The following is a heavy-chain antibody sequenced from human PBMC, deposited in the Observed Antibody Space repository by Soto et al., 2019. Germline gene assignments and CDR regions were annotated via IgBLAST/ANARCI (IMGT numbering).Heavy chain of an antibody. D-gene: IGHD1-7*01. J-gene: IGHJ6*02. CDR3: SCPGTCYGYYYCMDF. CDR2: IYPGDSDT. Sequence: PGESLKISCKGSGYSFTSYWIGWVRQMPGKGLEWMGIIYPGDSDTRYSPSFQGQVTISADKSISTAYLQWSSLKASDTAMYYCSCPGTCYGYYYCMDFWGQGTMVTVSS. CDR1: GYSFTSYW. V-gene: IGHV5-51*01.